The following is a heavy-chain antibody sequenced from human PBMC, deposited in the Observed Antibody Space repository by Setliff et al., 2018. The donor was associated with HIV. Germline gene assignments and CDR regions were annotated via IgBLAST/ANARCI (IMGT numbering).Heavy chain of an antibody. Sequence: SCAASGFTFSSYGMHWVRQAPGKGLEWVSAISYDGSRIHYADSVKGRFTISRDNSKNTLYLQVNSLRPEDTAVYHCASARIPTGGTSTSFDYWGQGTLVTVSS. CDR2: ISYDGSRI. CDR1: GFTFSSYG. V-gene: IGHV3-30*03. D-gene: IGHD1-1*01. J-gene: IGHJ4*02. CDR3: ASARIPTGGTSTSFDY.